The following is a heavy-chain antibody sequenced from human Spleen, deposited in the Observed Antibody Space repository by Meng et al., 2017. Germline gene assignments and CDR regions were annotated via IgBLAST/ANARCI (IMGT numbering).Heavy chain of an antibody. J-gene: IGHJ4*02. D-gene: IGHD3-22*01. Sequence: SVKVSCKASGGTFSSYAISWVRQAPGQGLEWMGGIIPIFGTANYAQKFQGRVTITADKSTSTAYMELSSLRSEDTAVYYCARGGYYDSSGYWARDYWGQGTLVTVSS. V-gene: IGHV1-69*06. CDR1: GGTFSSYA. CDR3: ARGGYYDSSGYWARDY. CDR2: IIPIFGTA.